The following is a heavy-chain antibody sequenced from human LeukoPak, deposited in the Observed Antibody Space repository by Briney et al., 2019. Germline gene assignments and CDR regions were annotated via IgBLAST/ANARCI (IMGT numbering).Heavy chain of an antibody. CDR1: GGSISSGTYY. Sequence: SETLSLTCTVSGGSISSGTYYWSWIRQPPGRGLEWVGSIHYSGSTYYNPSLKSRVTISVDTSKDQFSLKLSSVTAADTAVYYCARESYRNWFDPWGQGTLVTVSS. CDR3: ARESYRNWFDP. V-gene: IGHV4-61*01. J-gene: IGHJ5*02. CDR2: IHYSGST. D-gene: IGHD2-21*01.